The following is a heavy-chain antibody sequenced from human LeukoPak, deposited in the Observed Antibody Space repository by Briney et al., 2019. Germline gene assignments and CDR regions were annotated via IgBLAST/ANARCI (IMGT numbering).Heavy chain of an antibody. CDR2: IYYSGST. V-gene: IGHV4-59*01. J-gene: IGHJ4*02. CDR1: GGSFSGYY. Sequence: SETLSLTCAVYGGSFSGYYWSWIRQPPGKGLEWIGYIYYSGSTNYNPSLKSRVTISVDTSKNQFSLKLSSVTAADTAVYYCARRPSYGPPNFDYWGQGTLVTVSS. CDR3: ARRPSYGPPNFDY. D-gene: IGHD5-18*01.